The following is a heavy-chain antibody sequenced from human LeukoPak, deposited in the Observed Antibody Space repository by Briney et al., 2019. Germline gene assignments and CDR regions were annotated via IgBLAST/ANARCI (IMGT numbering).Heavy chain of an antibody. V-gene: IGHV3-23*01. Sequence: PGGSLRLSCAASGFTLSNHWMNWVRQAPGKGLEWVSAISGSGGSTYYADPVKGRFTISRDNSQNTLYLQMNSLRAEDTAVYYCAKNIVATIGASFHFDYWGQGPLVTVSS. CDR1: GFTLSNHW. J-gene: IGHJ4*02. D-gene: IGHD5-12*01. CDR3: AKNIVATIGASFHFDY. CDR2: ISGSGGST.